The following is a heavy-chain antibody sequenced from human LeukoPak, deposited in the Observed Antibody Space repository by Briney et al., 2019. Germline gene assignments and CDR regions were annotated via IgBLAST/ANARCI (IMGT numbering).Heavy chain of an antibody. CDR1: GDSISSGYYY. CDR3: AKQLGYCSDGSCYFPY. CDR2: IYYSGST. J-gene: IGHJ4*02. D-gene: IGHD2-15*01. V-gene: IGHV4-31*02. Sequence: PSQTLSLTCTVSGDSISSGYYYWSWIRQHPGKGLEWIGHIYYSGSTSYNPSLRTQVSMSVDTSKNQFSLKLTSVTAADTAVYYCAKQLGYCSDGSCYFPYWGQGTLVTVSS.